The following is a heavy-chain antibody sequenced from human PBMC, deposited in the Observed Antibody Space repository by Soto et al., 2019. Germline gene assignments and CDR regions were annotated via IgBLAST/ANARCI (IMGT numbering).Heavy chain of an antibody. CDR2: IKNDGSEK. D-gene: IGHD2-21*01. V-gene: IGHV3-7*03. Sequence: GGSLRLSCAASGISTSSYWMGWVRQAPGRGLEWVASIKNDGSEKYYMDSLKGRFTISRDNALNSLYLQMNSLRAEDTAVYFCVTGFHSDYWGQGTLVTVSS. CDR1: GISTSSYW. J-gene: IGHJ4*02. CDR3: VTGFHSDY.